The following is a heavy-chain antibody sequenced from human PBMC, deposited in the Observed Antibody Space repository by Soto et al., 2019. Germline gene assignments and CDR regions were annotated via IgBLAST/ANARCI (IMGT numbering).Heavy chain of an antibody. D-gene: IGHD2-15*01. Sequence: PSQTLSLTCAISGDSVSSNSAALNWIMQSPSRGLEWLGRTYYRSKWYNDYAVSVKSRITINPDTSKNQFSLQLNSVTPEDTAVYYCARARGGCSGGSCYSGYYYYYYGMDVWGQGTTVTVSS. CDR3: ARARGGCSGGSCYSGYYYYYYGMDV. J-gene: IGHJ6*02. CDR2: TYYRSKWYN. V-gene: IGHV6-1*01. CDR1: GDSVSSNSAA.